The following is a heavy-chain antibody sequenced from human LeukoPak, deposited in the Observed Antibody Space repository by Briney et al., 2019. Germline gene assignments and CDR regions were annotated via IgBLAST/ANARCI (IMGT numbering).Heavy chain of an antibody. D-gene: IGHD2-2*01. J-gene: IGHJ4*02. V-gene: IGHV3-74*01. CDR2: INSDGSST. CDR3: ARDGYCSSTSCYYFDY. Sequence: PGGSLRLSCAASGFTFSNYWIHWVRQAPGKGLVWVSCINSDGSSTSYADSVKGRFTISRDNAKNTLYLQMNSLRAEDTAVYYCARDGYCSSTSCYYFDYWGQGTLVTVSS. CDR1: GFTFSNYW.